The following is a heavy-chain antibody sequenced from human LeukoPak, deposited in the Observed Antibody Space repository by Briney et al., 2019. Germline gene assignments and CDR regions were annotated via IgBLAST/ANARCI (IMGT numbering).Heavy chain of an antibody. CDR3: ARRGGKYSNYYYYYYMDV. CDR2: IYYSGST. CDR1: GGSISSSNYY. J-gene: IGHJ6*03. D-gene: IGHD4-11*01. V-gene: IGHV4-39*07. Sequence: PSETLSLTCTVSGGSISSSNYYWGWIRQPPGKGLEWIGNIYYSGSTYYNPSLKSRVTISVDTSKNQFSLKLSSVTAADTAVYYCARRGGKYSNYYYYYYMDVWGKGTTVTVSS.